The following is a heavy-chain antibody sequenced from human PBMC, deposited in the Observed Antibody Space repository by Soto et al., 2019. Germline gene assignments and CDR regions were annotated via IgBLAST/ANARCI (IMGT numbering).Heavy chain of an antibody. J-gene: IGHJ5*02. V-gene: IGHV4-59*01. CDR3: ARVQKPRIYTVTTPDWFDP. CDR2: IYYSGST. D-gene: IGHD4-17*01. CDR1: GGSISSYY. Sequence: QVQLQESGPGLVKPSETLSLTCTVSGGSISSYYWSWIRQPPGKGLEWIGYIYYSGSTNYNPSLKSRVTISVDTSKNQFSLKLSSVTAADTAVYYCARVQKPRIYTVTTPDWFDPWGQGTLVTVSS.